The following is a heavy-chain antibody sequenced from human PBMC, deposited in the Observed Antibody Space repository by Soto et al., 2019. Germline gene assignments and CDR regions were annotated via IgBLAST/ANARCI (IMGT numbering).Heavy chain of an antibody. CDR1: GYSISSGYY. V-gene: IGHV4-38-2*01. D-gene: IGHD6-19*01. J-gene: IGHJ4*02. CDR2: IYHSGGT. Sequence: SETLSLTCAVSGYSISSGYYWGWIRQPPGKGLEWIGSIYHSGGTFYNPSLKSRVTMSVDTSKKQFSLRLTAVTAADTAVYYCAGTDSYTSGLDYWGQGTVVTVSS. CDR3: AGTDSYTSGLDY.